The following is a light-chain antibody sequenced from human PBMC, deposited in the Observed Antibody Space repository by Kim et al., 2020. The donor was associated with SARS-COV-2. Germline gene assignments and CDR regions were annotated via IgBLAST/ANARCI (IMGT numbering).Light chain of an antibody. Sequence: SYELTQPPSVSVSPGQTASITCSGDKLWERYVCWYQQKPGQSPVLVICQDNKRPSGIPERFSGSNSGNTATLTISGTQAIDEADYWCQVGDSKVFGGGTQLTVL. CDR1: KLWERY. J-gene: IGLJ2*01. CDR2: QDN. V-gene: IGLV3-1*01. CDR3: QVGDSKV.